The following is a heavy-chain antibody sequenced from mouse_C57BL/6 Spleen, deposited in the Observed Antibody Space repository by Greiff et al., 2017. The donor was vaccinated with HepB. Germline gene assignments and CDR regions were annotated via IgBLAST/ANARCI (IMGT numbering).Heavy chain of an antibody. D-gene: IGHD1-1*01. J-gene: IGHJ4*01. CDR3: ARYVYYYGSSYTCYAKDD. Sequence: EVQLVESGGDLVKPGGSLKLSCAASGFTFSSYGMSWVRQTPDKRLEWVATISSGGSYTYYPDSVKGRFTISRDTAKNTLYLQMSSLKSEDTAMYYCARYVYYYGSSYTCYAKDDWGQGTSVTVSS. CDR2: ISSGGSYT. V-gene: IGHV5-6*01. CDR1: GFTFSSYG.